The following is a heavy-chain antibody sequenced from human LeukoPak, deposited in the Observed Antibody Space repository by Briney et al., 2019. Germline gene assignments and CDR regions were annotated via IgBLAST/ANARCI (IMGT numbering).Heavy chain of an antibody. CDR3: ARTGSSRWHGDHYYFDY. CDR1: GYTITSYA. J-gene: IGHJ4*02. V-gene: IGHV1-3*01. D-gene: IGHD6-13*01. Sequence: ASVKVSCKASGYTITSYAIHWVRQAPGQRLEWMGWINGDNGNTKYSQKFQGRVTITGDASASTAYVELSSLRSEDTAVFYCARTGSSRWHGDHYYFDYWGQGTLVTVSS. CDR2: INGDNGNT.